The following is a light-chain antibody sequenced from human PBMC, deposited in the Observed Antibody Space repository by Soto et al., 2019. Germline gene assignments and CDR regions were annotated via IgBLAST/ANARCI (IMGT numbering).Light chain of an antibody. CDR1: QGISSY. V-gene: IGKV1-8*01. Sequence: AIRMTQSPSSLSASTGDRVTITCQASQGISSYLAWYQQKPGKAPKLLIYAASTLQTGVTSRFSGSGSGTDFTLTISCLQSEDFATYYCQQYYSYPFTFGPGTRVDIK. J-gene: IGKJ3*01. CDR3: QQYYSYPFT. CDR2: AAS.